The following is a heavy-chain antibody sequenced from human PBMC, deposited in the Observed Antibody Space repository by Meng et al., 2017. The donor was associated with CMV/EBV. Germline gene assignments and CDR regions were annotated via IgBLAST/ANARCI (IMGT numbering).Heavy chain of an antibody. D-gene: IGHD6-25*01. CDR1: GFTFSSYW. V-gene: IGHV3-74*01. J-gene: IGHJ5*02. CDR3: ARDAVQAARRHWFDP. Sequence: SCAASGFTFSSYWMHWVRQAPGKGLVWVSRINSDGSSTSYADSVKGRFTISRDNAKNTLYLQMNSLRAEDTAVYYCARDAVQAARRHWFDPWGQGTLVTVSS. CDR2: INSDGSST.